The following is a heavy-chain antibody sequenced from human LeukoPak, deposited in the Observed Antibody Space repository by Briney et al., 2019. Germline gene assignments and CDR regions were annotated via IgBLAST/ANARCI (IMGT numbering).Heavy chain of an antibody. J-gene: IGHJ6*02. CDR3: ARYTRGRNGMDV. CDR2: SYSSGST. D-gene: IGHD1-26*01. V-gene: IGHV4-61*09. Sequence: SETLSLTCTVSGGSISSGTYYWSWIRQPAGKGLEWIGYSYSSGSTNYNPSLKSRVTISVDTTKNQFSLKLSSVTAADTAVYYCARYTRGRNGMDVWGQGTTVTVSS. CDR1: GGSISSGTYY.